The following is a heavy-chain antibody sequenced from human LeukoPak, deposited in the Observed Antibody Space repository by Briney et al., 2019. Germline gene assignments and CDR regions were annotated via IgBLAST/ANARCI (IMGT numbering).Heavy chain of an antibody. J-gene: IGHJ3*02. Sequence: GGSLRLSCAASGFTFSSYGMHWVRQAPGKGLEWVAVISYDGSNKYYADSVKRRFTISRDNSKNTLYLQMNSLRAEDTAVYYCARDPVGATGDAFDIWGQGTMVTVSS. V-gene: IGHV3-30*03. D-gene: IGHD1-26*01. CDR3: ARDPVGATGDAFDI. CDR2: ISYDGSNK. CDR1: GFTFSSYG.